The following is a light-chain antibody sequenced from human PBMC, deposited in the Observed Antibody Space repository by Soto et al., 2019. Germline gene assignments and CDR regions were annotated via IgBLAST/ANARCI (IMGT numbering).Light chain of an antibody. CDR1: VGL. Sequence: QSVLTQPASVSGSPGRSITISCTGTVGLVSWYQQPPGKVPKLIIYDDTKRPSGVSSRFSGSKSGNTASLTISGLQTEDEADYYCCLYVGGRTYVFGNGTKVTVL. CDR3: CLYVGGRTYV. CDR2: DDT. V-gene: IGLV2-23*01. J-gene: IGLJ1*01.